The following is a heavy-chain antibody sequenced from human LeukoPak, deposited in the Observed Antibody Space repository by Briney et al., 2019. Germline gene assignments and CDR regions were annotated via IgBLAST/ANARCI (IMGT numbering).Heavy chain of an antibody. V-gene: IGHV1-2*06. CDR3: ARGYYTSGWYVGY. D-gene: IGHD6-19*01. CDR1: GYTFTDYH. J-gene: IGHJ4*02. Sequence: ASVRVSCKASGYTFTDYHIYWVRQAHGQGLEWMGRINPNSGGTNYAQKFQGRVTMTRDTSISTAYMELSSLRSDDTAVYYCARGYYTSGWYVGYWGQGTLVTVSS. CDR2: INPNSGGT.